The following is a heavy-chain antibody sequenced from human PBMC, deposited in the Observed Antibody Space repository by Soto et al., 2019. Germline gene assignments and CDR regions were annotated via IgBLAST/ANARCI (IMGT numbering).Heavy chain of an antibody. CDR1: GDSVSSNTAA. V-gene: IGHV6-1*01. D-gene: IGHD1-20*01. Sequence: SQTLSLTCVISGDSVSSNTAAWNWIRQSPSRGLEWLGRAYYRSKWYIDYAASVDGRMTISPDTSKNQFSLKLSSVTAADTAVYYCAREGGDLYNWNDKVSFDYWGQGTLVTVSS. CDR3: AREGGDLYNWNDKVSFDY. J-gene: IGHJ4*02. CDR2: AYYRSKWYI.